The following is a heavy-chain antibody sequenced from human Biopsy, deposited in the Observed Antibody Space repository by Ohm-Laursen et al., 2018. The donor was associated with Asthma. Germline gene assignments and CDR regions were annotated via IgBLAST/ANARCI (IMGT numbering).Heavy chain of an antibody. CDR3: ARKGNGWNGCDY. V-gene: IGHV3-30*03. CDR2: ISYDGSNQ. J-gene: IGHJ4*02. CDR1: GFVFSQAR. Sequence: SLRLSCTASGFVFSQARMHWVRQAPGKGLEWVALISYDGSNQYYADSVKGRFTISRDNSKNTLYLQMNSLRAEDTAVYYCARKGNGWNGCDYWGQGTLVTVSS. D-gene: IGHD1-1*01.